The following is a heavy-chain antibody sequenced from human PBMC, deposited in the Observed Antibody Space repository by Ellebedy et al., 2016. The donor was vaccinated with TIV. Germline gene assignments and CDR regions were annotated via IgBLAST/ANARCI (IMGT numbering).Heavy chain of an antibody. CDR2: INAGNGHT. V-gene: IGHV1-3*01. D-gene: IGHD3-22*01. J-gene: IGHJ5*02. Sequence: AASVKVSCKASGYTFTRYAMHWVRQAPGQRLEWMGWINAGNGHTKYSQKFQGRVTITRDTSASTAYMELSSLRSEDTAVYYCARLSRVYDSSGYNWFDPWGQGTLVTVSS. CDR3: ARLSRVYDSSGYNWFDP. CDR1: GYTFTRYA.